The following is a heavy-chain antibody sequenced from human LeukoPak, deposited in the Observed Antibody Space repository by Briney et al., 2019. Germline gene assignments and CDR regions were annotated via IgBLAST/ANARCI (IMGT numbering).Heavy chain of an antibody. CDR1: GFTFSNTW. J-gene: IGHJ3*02. Sequence: GGSLRLSCAASGFTFSNTWMSWVRQAPGKGLEWVGRIKSKTDGETTEYAAPVKGRFTISRDDSKNTLYLQMNSLKTEDTAVYYCTTEAAMARGAFDIWGQGTMVTVSS. CDR3: TTEAAMARGAFDI. D-gene: IGHD3-10*01. V-gene: IGHV3-15*01. CDR2: IKSKTDGETT.